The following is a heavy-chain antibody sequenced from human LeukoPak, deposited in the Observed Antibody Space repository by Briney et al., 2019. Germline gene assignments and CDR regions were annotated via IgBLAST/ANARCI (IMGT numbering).Heavy chain of an antibody. CDR1: GGSISSYY. Sequence: SETLSLTCTVSGGSISSYYWSWIRQPAGKGLEWIGHIYNSGSTNYNPSLKSRVTMSVDTSKNQFSLKLSSVTAADTAVYFCAREYGYCGGNPPDYWGQGTLVTVSS. D-gene: IGHD4-23*01. CDR3: AREYGYCGGNPPDY. V-gene: IGHV4-4*07. CDR2: IYNSGST. J-gene: IGHJ4*02.